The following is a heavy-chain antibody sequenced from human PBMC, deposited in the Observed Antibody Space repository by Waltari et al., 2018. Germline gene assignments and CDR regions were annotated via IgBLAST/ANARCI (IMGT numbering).Heavy chain of an antibody. J-gene: IGHJ1*01. D-gene: IGHD6-19*01. CDR1: GFTFSSYA. CDR3: AKDGDPDQAVAGLFQH. CDR2: ISGSGGST. Sequence: EVQLVESGGGLVQPGGSLRLSCAASGFTFSSYAMSWVRQAPGKGLEWVSAISGSGGSTYYADSVKGRFTISRDNSKNTLYLQMNSLRAEDTAVYYCAKDGDPDQAVAGLFQHWGQGTLVTVSS. V-gene: IGHV3-23*04.